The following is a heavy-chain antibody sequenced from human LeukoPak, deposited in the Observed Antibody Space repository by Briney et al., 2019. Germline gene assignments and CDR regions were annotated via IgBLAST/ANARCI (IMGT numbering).Heavy chain of an antibody. Sequence: ASVKVSCKASGYTFTTYGISWVRQAPGQGLEWMGWISGYNGNTNYAQKLQGRVTMTTDTSASTAYMELRSLRSDDTAVYFCARGSFGQGSWFDPWGQGTLITVSS. CDR1: GYTFTTYG. D-gene: IGHD3-10*01. CDR3: ARGSFGQGSWFDP. J-gene: IGHJ5*02. CDR2: ISGYNGNT. V-gene: IGHV1-18*01.